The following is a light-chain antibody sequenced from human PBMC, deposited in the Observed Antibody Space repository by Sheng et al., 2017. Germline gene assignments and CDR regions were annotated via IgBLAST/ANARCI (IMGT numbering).Light chain of an antibody. CDR2: GAS. CDR1: QSISSTY. V-gene: IGKV3-11*01. J-gene: IGKJ2*03. CDR3: QQRSNWPPYS. Sequence: EIVLTQSPGTLSLSPGERATLSCRASQSISSTYLAWYRQKSGQAPRLLTYGASNRATGIPARFSGSGSGTDFTLTISSLEPEDFAVYYCQQRSNWPPYSFGQGTKAGDQT.